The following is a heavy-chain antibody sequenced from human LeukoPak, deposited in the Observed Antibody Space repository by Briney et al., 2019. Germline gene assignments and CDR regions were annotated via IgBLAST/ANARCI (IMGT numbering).Heavy chain of an antibody. V-gene: IGHV1-2*02. CDR2: INPNSGGT. CDR1: GYTFTGYY. J-gene: IGHJ4*02. D-gene: IGHD3-22*01. CDR3: ARDLGFYYDSSGYEAADVLYYFDY. Sequence: ASVKVSCKASGYTFTGYYMHWVRQAPGQGLEWMGWINPNSGGTNYAQKFQGRVTMTRDTSISTAYMKLSRLRSDDTAVYYCARDLGFYYDSSGYEAADVLYYFDYWGQGTLVTVSS.